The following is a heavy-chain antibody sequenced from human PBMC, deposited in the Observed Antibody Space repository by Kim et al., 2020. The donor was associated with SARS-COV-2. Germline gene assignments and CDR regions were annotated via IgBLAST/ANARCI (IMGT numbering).Heavy chain of an antibody. CDR2: ITDSGGDT. V-gene: IGHV3-23*01. CDR1: GFTFGNNA. Sequence: GGSLRLSCAASGFTFGNNAMSWVRQAPGKVLDWVSAITDSGGDTYYADSVKGRFTISRDNSKNTLYLQMNSLRAEDTAVYYCAKGSATSRPYYFDYWGQGTLVTVSS. CDR3: AKGSATSRPYYFDY. J-gene: IGHJ4*02.